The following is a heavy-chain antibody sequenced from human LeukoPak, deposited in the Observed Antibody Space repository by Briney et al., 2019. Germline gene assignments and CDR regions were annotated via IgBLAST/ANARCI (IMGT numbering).Heavy chain of an antibody. CDR1: GASMNNYY. J-gene: IGHJ4*02. CDR2: VFSRGTT. D-gene: IGHD1-26*01. CDR3: ARSWAAKWELPGQFDS. Sequence: SDTLSLTCTISGASMNNYYWSWIRQSPEKGLEWLGFVFSRGTTNLNPSFKSRLIMSIDTSKNQFSLRLSSVTAADTAVYFCARSWAAKWELPGQFDSWGQGRLVSVSS. V-gene: IGHV4-59*08.